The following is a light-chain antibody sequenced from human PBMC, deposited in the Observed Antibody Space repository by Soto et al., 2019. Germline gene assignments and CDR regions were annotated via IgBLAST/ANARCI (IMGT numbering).Light chain of an antibody. CDR3: QQYDSYSSGP. Sequence: DIQMTQSPSTLSASVGDRVTITCRASQTINSWLAWYQQKPGKAPKVLIFDASSLKTGVPSRFSGSGSGTEFTITISNLQPDDFATYYCQQYDSYSSGPFGQGTRVEIK. V-gene: IGKV1-5*01. CDR2: DAS. J-gene: IGKJ1*01. CDR1: QTINSW.